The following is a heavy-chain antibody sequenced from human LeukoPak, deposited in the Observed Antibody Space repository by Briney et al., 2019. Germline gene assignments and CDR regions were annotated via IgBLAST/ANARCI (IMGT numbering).Heavy chain of an antibody. V-gene: IGHV1-58*02. J-gene: IGHJ5*02. CDR2: IVVGSGNT. CDR1: VFTFTSSA. D-gene: IGHD6-13*01. CDR3: AAGDIAAAGTVP. Sequence: SVNVSCKASVFTFTSSAIQWGRQARGQRLEWIGWIVVGSGNTNYAQKFQERVTITRDMSTSTAYMELSSLRSEDTAVYYCAAGDIAAAGTVPWGQGTLVTVSS.